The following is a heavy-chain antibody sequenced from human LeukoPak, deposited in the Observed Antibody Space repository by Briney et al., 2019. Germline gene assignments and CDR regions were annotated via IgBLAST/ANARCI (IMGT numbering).Heavy chain of an antibody. CDR2: ISGSGGST. CDR3: AKDRSSGWYWYFDY. D-gene: IGHD6-19*01. Sequence: GGSLRLSCAASGFTFSSYSMNWVRQAPGKGLEWVSAISGSGGSTYYADSVKGRFTISRDNSKNTLYLQMNSLRAEDTAVYYCAKDRSSGWYWYFDYWGQGTLVTVSS. J-gene: IGHJ4*02. V-gene: IGHV3-23*01. CDR1: GFTFSSYS.